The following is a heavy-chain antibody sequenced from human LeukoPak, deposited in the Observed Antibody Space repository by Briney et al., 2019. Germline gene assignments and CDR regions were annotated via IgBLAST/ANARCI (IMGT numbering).Heavy chain of an antibody. CDR2: IWNDGSKN. D-gene: IGHD5-12*01. V-gene: IGHV3-33*01. J-gene: IGHJ4*02. CDR1: GFTFSTFG. CDR3: ARGPWMVATITAFDY. Sequence: PGTSLRLTCAASGFTFSTFGMHWVRQAPGKGLEWVALIWNDGSKNLHADSVEGRFTISRDNSRDTLYLQMNSLRADYTAMYYCARGPWMVATITAFDYWGQGTPVTVSS.